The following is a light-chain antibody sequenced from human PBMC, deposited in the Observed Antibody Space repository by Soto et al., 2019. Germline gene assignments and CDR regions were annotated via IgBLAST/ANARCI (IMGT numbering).Light chain of an antibody. Sequence: DIVMTQSPDSLAVSLGERATINCKSSQSVLYSSNNKNYLAWYQQKPGQPPKLLIYWASTRESGVPDRFSGSGSWTDFTLTISSLQDEDVAVYYCQQYYSTPPTFGQGTKVEIK. CDR3: QQYYSTPPT. V-gene: IGKV4-1*01. CDR2: WAS. J-gene: IGKJ1*01. CDR1: QSVLYSSNNKNY.